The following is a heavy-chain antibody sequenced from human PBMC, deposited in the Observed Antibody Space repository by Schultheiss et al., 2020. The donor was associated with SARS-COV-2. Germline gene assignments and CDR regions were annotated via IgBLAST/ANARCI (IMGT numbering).Heavy chain of an antibody. Sequence: SQTLSLTCTVSGGSISSGGYYWTWIRQHPGKGLEWIGHIYYSGTIYYNPSLKSRVTISIDTSKNQFSLNLSSVTVADTAVYYCAPATGRGYSGYDSDYWGQGTLVTVSS. CDR1: GGSISSGGYY. J-gene: IGHJ4*02. V-gene: IGHV4-31*03. CDR2: IYYSGTI. CDR3: APATGRGYSGYDSDY. D-gene: IGHD5-12*01.